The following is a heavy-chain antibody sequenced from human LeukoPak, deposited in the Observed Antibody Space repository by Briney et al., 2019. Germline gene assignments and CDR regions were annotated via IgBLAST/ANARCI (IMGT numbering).Heavy chain of an antibody. CDR1: GFTFSNYG. J-gene: IGHJ4*02. V-gene: IGHV3-23*01. Sequence: PGGSLRLSCAASGFTFSNYGMSWVRQAPGKGLEWVSAISGSGGSTYYADSVKGRFTISRDNSKNTLYLQMNSLRAEDTAVYYCAKPLSSSGYYTDYWGQGTLVTVSS. CDR2: ISGSGGST. CDR3: AKPLSSSGYYTDY. D-gene: IGHD3-22*01.